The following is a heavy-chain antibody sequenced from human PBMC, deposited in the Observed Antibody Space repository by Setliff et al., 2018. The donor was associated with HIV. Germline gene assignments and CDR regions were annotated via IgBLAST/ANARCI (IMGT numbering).Heavy chain of an antibody. J-gene: IGHJ4*02. V-gene: IGHV3-20*04. Sequence: LRLSCAASGFTFDDYGMTWARQAPGKGLEWVSGINWNGGGTGYADSVKGRFTISRDNTKNSLYLQMNSLRAEDTAVYYCARDAPLYSNYVGYFDYWGQGTLVTVSS. CDR1: GFTFDDYG. D-gene: IGHD4-4*01. CDR2: INWNGGGT. CDR3: ARDAPLYSNYVGYFDY.